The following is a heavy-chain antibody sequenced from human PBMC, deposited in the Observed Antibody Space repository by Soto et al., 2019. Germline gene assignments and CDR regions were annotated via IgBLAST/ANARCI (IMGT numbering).Heavy chain of an antibody. D-gene: IGHD3-22*01. V-gene: IGHV3-43D*04. Sequence: HPGGSLRLSCAASGFTFGDYAMHWVRQAPGKGLEWVSLISWDGGSTYYADSVKGRFTISRDNSKNSLYLQMNSLRAEDTALYYCAKDMRGLRITMINRAHLIDYWGQGTLVTVSS. CDR3: AKDMRGLRITMINRAHLIDY. CDR2: ISWDGGST. CDR1: GFTFGDYA. J-gene: IGHJ4*02.